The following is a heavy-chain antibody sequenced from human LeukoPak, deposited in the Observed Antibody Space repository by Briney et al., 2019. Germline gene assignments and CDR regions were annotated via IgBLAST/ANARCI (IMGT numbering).Heavy chain of an antibody. CDR3: ASFYCSGGSCYQYYYYYYTDV. D-gene: IGHD2-15*01. J-gene: IGHJ6*03. V-gene: IGHV4-39*01. CDR2: IYYSGST. CDR1: GGSISSSSYY. Sequence: SETLSLTCTVSGGSISSSSYYWGWIRQPPGKGLEWIGIIYYSGSTYSNPSLKSRVTISVDTSKNQFSLKLSSVTAADTAVYYCASFYCSGGSCYQYYYYYYTDVWGKGTTVTISS.